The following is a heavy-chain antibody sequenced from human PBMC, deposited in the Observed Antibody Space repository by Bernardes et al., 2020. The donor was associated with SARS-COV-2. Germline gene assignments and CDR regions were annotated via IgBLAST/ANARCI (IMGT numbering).Heavy chain of an antibody. CDR1: GFMFVNSA. V-gene: IGHV1-58*02. CDR2: IVVGSGNT. CDR3: VAVSGLY. J-gene: IGHJ1*01. Sequence: SVKVSCKASGFMFVNSAMQWVRQTRGQRLEWIGWIVVGSGNTNYAQKFQERVTITRDRSTSTVYMELSGLRSEDTALYYCVAVSGLYWGQGALVTVSS.